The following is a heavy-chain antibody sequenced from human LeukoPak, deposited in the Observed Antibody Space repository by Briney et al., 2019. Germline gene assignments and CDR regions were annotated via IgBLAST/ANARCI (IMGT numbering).Heavy chain of an antibody. Sequence: PGGSLRLYCAASGFTFSSYWMSWVRQAPGKGLEWVANIKQDGSEKYYVDSVKGRFTISRDNAKNSLYLQMNSLRAEDTAVYYCARDYCSGGSCLYDYWGQGTLVTVSS. CDR2: IKQDGSEK. D-gene: IGHD2-15*01. CDR1: GFTFSSYW. J-gene: IGHJ4*02. V-gene: IGHV3-7*03. CDR3: ARDYCSGGSCLYDY.